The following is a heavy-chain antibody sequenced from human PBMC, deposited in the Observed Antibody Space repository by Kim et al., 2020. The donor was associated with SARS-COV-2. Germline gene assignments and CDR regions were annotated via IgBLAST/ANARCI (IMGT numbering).Heavy chain of an antibody. V-gene: IGHV4-30-4*01. Sequence: SETLSLTCTVSGGSISSGDYYWSWIRQPPGKGLEWIGYIYYSGSTYYNPSLKSRVTISVDTSKNQFSLKLSSVTAADTAVYYCARVGDGWWFDPWGQGTLVTVSS. J-gene: IGHJ5*02. CDR1: GGSISSGDYY. CDR3: ARVGDGWWFDP. D-gene: IGHD1-26*01. CDR2: IYYSGST.